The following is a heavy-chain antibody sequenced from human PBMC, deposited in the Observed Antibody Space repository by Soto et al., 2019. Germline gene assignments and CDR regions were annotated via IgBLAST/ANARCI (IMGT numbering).Heavy chain of an antibody. CDR1: GFIFDDST. D-gene: IGHD6-13*01. J-gene: IGHJ4*01. CDR2: INWDGRIA. CDR3: AKDEGAAVESPGD. Sequence: GGSLRLSCAASGFIFDDSTMHWVRLVPGKGLQWVSYINWDGRIAMYADSVKGRFTISRDNTNNHLYLQMNSLRSDDTALYYCAKDEGAAVESPGDWGHGTLVTVSS. V-gene: IGHV3-43*01.